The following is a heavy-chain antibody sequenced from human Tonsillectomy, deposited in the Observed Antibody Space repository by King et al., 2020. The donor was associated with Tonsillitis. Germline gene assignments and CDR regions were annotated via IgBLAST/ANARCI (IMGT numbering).Heavy chain of an antibody. CDR1: GFTFSSYS. CDR2: ISSSSSTI. D-gene: IGHD3-10*01. J-gene: IGHJ4*02. CDR3: ATPPAYYYGSGSWG. V-gene: IGHV3-48*01. Sequence: VQLVESGGGLVQPGGSLRLSCAASGFTFSSYSMNWVRQAPGKGLEWVLYISSSSSTIYYADSVKGRFTISRDNAKNSLYLQMNSLRAEDTAVYYCATPPAYYYGSGSWGWGQGTLVTVSS.